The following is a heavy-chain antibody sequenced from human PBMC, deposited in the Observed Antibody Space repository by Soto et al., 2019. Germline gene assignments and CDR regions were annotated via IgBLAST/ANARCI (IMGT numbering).Heavy chain of an antibody. CDR1: GYSFTSYW. J-gene: IGHJ6*02. V-gene: IGHV5-51*01. CDR3: ARNGAPGYCSSTSCSKAYYYYYYGMDV. Sequence: HGESLKISCKGSGYSFTSYWIGWVRQMPGKGLEWMGIIYPGDSDTRYSPSFQGQVTISADKSISTAYLQWSSLKASDTAMYYCARNGAPGYCSSTSCSKAYYYYYYGMDVWGQGTTVTVSS. D-gene: IGHD2-2*03. CDR2: IYPGDSDT.